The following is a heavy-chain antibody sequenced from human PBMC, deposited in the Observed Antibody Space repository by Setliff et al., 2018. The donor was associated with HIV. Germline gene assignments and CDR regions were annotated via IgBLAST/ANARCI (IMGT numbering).Heavy chain of an antibody. J-gene: IGHJ3*02. V-gene: IGHV1-2*05. CDR3: ARSKIEYGSDSFDI. CDR2: INPDSGGA. D-gene: IGHD6-6*01. Sequence: ASVKVSCKASGYIFTGYFMHWVRQAPGQSLEWMGRINPDSGGAEYAQKFQGRVTMTRDTSITTVYMELSSLRSDDTVVYYCARSKIEYGSDSFDIWGQGTMVTVS. CDR1: GYIFTGYF.